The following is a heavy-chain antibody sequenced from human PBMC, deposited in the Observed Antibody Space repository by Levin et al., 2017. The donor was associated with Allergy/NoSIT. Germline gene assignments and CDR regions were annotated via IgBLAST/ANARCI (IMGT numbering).Heavy chain of an antibody. J-gene: IGHJ4*02. CDR3: TKNGRNFPADC. V-gene: IGHV3-23*01. CDR2: ISPGGGIT. Sequence: GGSLRLSCTASGFTFSTYAMNWVRQAPGKGLDWVGAISPGGGITYYADSVRGRFTVSRDNSKNTLYLQMNSLRGEDTAIYYCTKNGRNFPADCWGQGILVTVSS. CDR1: GFTFSTYA. D-gene: IGHD1-14*01.